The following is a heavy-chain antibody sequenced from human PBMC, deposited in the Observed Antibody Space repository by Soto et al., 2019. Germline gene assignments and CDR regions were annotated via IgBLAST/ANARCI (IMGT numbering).Heavy chain of an antibody. CDR3: ARDAVGYQPPTY. J-gene: IGHJ4*02. Sequence: ASVKVSCKASGYTFTSYAMHWVRQAPGQRLEWMGWINAGIGNPKYAQKFQCRVTITADKSANTAYMELSSLRSEDTAVYYCARDAVGYQPPTYWGQGTLVTVSS. V-gene: IGHV1-3*01. CDR1: GYTFTSYA. D-gene: IGHD2-2*01. CDR2: INAGIGNP.